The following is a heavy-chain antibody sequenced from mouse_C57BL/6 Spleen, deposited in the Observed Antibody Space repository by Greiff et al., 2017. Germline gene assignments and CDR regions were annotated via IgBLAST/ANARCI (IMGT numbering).Heavy chain of an antibody. CDR2: IDPSDSET. Sequence: QVQLQQPGAELVRPGSSVKLSCKASGYTFTSYWMHWVKQRPIQGLEWIGNIDPSDSETHYNQKFKDKATLTVDKSSSTAYMQLSSLTAEDSAVYYGAKGITTVVSFDYWGQGTTLTVSS. CDR3: AKGITTVVSFDY. J-gene: IGHJ2*01. V-gene: IGHV1-52*01. CDR1: GYTFTSYW. D-gene: IGHD1-1*01.